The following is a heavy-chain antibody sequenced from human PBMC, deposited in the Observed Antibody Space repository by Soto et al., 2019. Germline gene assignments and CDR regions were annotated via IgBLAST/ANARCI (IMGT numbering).Heavy chain of an antibody. CDR1: GFTFSSYN. J-gene: IGHJ6*02. Sequence: PGGSLRLSCAASGFTFSSYNMNWVRQAPGKGLEWVGFIRSKAYGGTTEYAASVKGRFTISRDDSKSIAYLQMNSLKTEDTAVYYCTRDDPDSSRYYYYYGMDVWGQGTTVTVSS. D-gene: IGHD3-22*01. CDR3: TRDDPDSSRYYYYYGMDV. V-gene: IGHV3-49*04. CDR2: IRSKAYGGTT.